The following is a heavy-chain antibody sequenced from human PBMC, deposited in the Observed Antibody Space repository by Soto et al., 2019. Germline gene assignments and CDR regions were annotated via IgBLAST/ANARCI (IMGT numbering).Heavy chain of an antibody. Sequence: QVQLQQWGAGLLKPSETLSLNCAVNGGSLSGYYWSWIRQPPGKGLEWIGEIKDGGRTNYSPSLKSRATISSDTSNNHFSLRLYSVTAADTGVHYCARGQEGVVATHWDQGTLVTVSS. D-gene: IGHD5-12*01. V-gene: IGHV4-34*01. CDR2: IKDGGRT. CDR1: GGSLSGYY. CDR3: ARGQEGVVATH. J-gene: IGHJ4*02.